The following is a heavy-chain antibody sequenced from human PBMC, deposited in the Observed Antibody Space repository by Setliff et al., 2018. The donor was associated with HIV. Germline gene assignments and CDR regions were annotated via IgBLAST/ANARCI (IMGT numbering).Heavy chain of an antibody. CDR1: GGSINRSNYY. V-gene: IGHV4-39*01. CDR3: ARHSGVASPNWFDP. CDR2: ISYTGST. Sequence: PSETLSLTCTVPGGSINRSNYYWGWIRQPPGKGLEWIGTISYTGSTYYDPSLKSRVTISLDTSKNQFSLKLSSVTAADTAVYYCARHSGVASPNWFDPWGQGTLVTVSS. D-gene: IGHD3-10*01. J-gene: IGHJ5*02.